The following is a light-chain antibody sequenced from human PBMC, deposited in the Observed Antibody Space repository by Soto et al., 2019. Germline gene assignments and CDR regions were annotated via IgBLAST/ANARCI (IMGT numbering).Light chain of an antibody. Sequence: DIQMTQSTSSLSASFGDRVTITCQASQDINNYLNWYQQKPGKAPKLLIYDASNLERGVPSRFSGSGYGTDFTFTISSLKPEDIATYYCQQSDNLPTFGGGTKVDIK. V-gene: IGKV1-33*01. CDR3: QQSDNLPT. CDR1: QDINNY. CDR2: DAS. J-gene: IGKJ4*01.